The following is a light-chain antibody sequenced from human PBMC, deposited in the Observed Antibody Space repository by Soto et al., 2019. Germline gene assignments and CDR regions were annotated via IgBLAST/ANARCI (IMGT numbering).Light chain of an antibody. Sequence: QSALTQPASVSGSPGQSITLSCTGTSSDVGNYNYVSWYQQHPGKAPKLVIYDVTNRPSGVSNRFSGSKSGNTASLTISGLQAEDEADYYCSSYRSSSPSVVFGGGTKLTVL. V-gene: IGLV2-14*03. CDR1: SSDVGNYNY. CDR2: DVT. J-gene: IGLJ2*01. CDR3: SSYRSSSPSVV.